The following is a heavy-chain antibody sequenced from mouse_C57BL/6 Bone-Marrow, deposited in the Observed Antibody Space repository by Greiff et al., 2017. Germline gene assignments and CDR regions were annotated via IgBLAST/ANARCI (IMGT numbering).Heavy chain of an antibody. CDR2: IYPRSGNT. D-gene: IGHD1-1*01. J-gene: IGHJ4*01. CDR3: ARPLRSYAMDY. V-gene: IGHV1-81*01. Sequence: VQGVESGAELARPGASVTLSCKASGYTFTSYGISWVKQRTGQGLEWIGEIYPRSGNTYYNEKFKGKATLTADKSSSTAYMELRSLTSEDSAVYFCARPLRSYAMDYWGQGTSVTVSS. CDR1: GYTFTSYG.